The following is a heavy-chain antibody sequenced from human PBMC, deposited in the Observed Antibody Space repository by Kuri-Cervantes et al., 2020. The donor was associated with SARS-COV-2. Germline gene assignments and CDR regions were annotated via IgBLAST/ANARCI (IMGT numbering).Heavy chain of an antibody. V-gene: IGHV3-74*01. CDR3: ARDGDY. J-gene: IGHJ4*02. CDR1: GFTLSSYW. CDR2: INSDGSST. Sequence: GESLKISCAASGFTLSSYWMHWVRQAPGKGLVWVSRINSDGSSTSYADSVKGRFTISRDNAKNTLYLQMDSLRDDDTAVYYCARDGDYWGQGTLVTVSS.